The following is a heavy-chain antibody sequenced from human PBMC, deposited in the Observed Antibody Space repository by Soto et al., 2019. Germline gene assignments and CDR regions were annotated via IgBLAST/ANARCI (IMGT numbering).Heavy chain of an antibody. CDR1: GGSISSSSYY. V-gene: IGHV4-39*01. D-gene: IGHD2-15*01. J-gene: IGHJ6*03. CDR3: ARLTHCSGGSCYLDYYYMDV. Sequence: QLQLQESGPGLVKPSETLSLTCTVSGGSISSSSYYWGWIRQPPGKGLEWIGSIYYSGSTYYNPSLTSRVTISVDTSKNQFSLRLSSVTAADTAVYYCARLTHCSGGSCYLDYYYMDVWGKGTTVTVSS. CDR2: IYYSGST.